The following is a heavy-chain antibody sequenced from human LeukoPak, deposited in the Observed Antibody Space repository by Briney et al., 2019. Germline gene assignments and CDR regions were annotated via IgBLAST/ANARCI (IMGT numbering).Heavy chain of an antibody. CDR3: ARFPGISVAGTFLGDY. Sequence: KPSETLSLTCTVSGGSMRSYYWSWIRQPPGKGLEWIGGIYYSGSTYYIPSLKSRVTISVDTSKNQFSLKLSSVTAADTAVYYCARFPGISVAGTFLGDYWGQGTLVTVSS. V-gene: IGHV4-59*05. D-gene: IGHD6-19*01. CDR2: IYYSGST. CDR1: GGSMRSYY. J-gene: IGHJ4*02.